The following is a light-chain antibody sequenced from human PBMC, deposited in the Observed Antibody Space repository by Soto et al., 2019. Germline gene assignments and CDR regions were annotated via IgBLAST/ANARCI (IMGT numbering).Light chain of an antibody. CDR3: SSYTSSSTSV. V-gene: IGLV2-14*01. CDR1: SSDVGGYNY. Sequence: QSALTHPASLSGSPGQSITISCTGTSSDVGGYNYVSWYQQHPGKAPKLMIYEVSNRPSGVSNRFSGSKSGNTASLTISGLQAEDEADYYCSSYTSSSTSVFGTGTKVTVL. J-gene: IGLJ1*01. CDR2: EVS.